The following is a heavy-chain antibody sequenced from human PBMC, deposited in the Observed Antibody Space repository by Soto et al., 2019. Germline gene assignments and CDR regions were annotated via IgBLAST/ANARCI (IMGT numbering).Heavy chain of an antibody. V-gene: IGHV4-31*03. Sequence: SETLSLTCTVSGGSISSGGYYWSWIRQHPGKGLEWIGYIYYSGSTYYNPSLKSRVTISVDTSKNQFSLKLSSVTAADTAVYYCARVATYYYDSSGYWTNWFDPWGQGTLVTVSS. CDR2: IYYSGST. D-gene: IGHD3-22*01. J-gene: IGHJ5*02. CDR3: ARVATYYYDSSGYWTNWFDP. CDR1: GGSISSGGYY.